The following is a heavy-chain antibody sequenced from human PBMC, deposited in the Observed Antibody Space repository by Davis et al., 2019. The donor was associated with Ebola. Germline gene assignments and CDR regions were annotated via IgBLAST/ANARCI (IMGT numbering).Heavy chain of an antibody. J-gene: IGHJ6*02. V-gene: IGHV1-69*13. Sequence: SVKVSCKASGGTFTSYAISWVRQAPGQGLEWMGGIIPIFGTTNYAQKFQGRVTITADESTSTAYMELSSLRSEDTAVYYCARGDHGDYYYYGMDVWGQGTTVTVSS. CDR3: ARGDHGDYYYYGMDV. D-gene: IGHD4-17*01. CDR2: IIPIFGTT. CDR1: GGTFTSYA.